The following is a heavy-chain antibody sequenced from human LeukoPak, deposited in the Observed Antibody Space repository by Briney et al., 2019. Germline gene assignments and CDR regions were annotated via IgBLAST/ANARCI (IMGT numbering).Heavy chain of an antibody. D-gene: IGHD4-17*01. CDR2: IGTAGDT. CDR3: TRGATVTTAYGFDP. CDR1: GFTFSSYD. J-gene: IGHJ5*02. Sequence: GGSLRLSCAASGFTFSSYDMHWVRQATGKGLEWVSAIGTAGDTYYPGSVKGRFTISRENAKNSLYLQMNSLRGEDTAFYYCTRGATVTTAYGFDPWGQGTLVTVSS. V-gene: IGHV3-13*01.